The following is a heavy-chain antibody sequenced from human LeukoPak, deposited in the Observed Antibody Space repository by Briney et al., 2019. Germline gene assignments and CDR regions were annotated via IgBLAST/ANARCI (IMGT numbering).Heavy chain of an antibody. Sequence: GRSLRLFCAASGFIFSYYGVHWVRQAPGKGLEWLAVIWPDGTIQYYADPVKGRFTISRDNSKNTLYLQLTGLGADDSAVYYCARHNHDWGWDFWGQGAQVTVSS. D-gene: IGHD2-8*02. CDR2: IWPDGTIQ. J-gene: IGHJ4*02. CDR1: GFIFSYYG. V-gene: IGHV3-33*01. CDR3: ARHNHDWGWDF.